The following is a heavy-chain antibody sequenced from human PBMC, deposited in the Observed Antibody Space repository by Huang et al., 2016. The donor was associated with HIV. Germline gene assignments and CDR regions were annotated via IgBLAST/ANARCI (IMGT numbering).Heavy chain of an antibody. J-gene: IGHJ4*02. CDR3: ARDTMVRGFDY. D-gene: IGHD3-10*01. CDR2: IYYRGST. CDR1: GGSISSHY. Sequence: QVQLQESGPGLVKPSETLSLTCTVSGGSISSHYWSWIRQPPGKGLEWIGSIYYRGSTNYNPSLKGRVTISVDTSKNQFSLKLSSVTAADTAVYYCARDTMVRGFDYWGQGTLVTVSS. V-gene: IGHV4-59*11.